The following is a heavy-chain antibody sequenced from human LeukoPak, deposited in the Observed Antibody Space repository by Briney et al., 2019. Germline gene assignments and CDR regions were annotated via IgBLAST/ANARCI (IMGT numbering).Heavy chain of an antibody. J-gene: IGHJ4*02. CDR3: AVSVRFERVWHFFNN. CDR1: GFTFRTHA. Sequence: GGSLRLSCAASGFTFRTHAMNWVRRAPGKGLEWVSGIGEGGSNTYYADSVKGRFTISRNNYKNMMFLQMKSLRAEDTAVYYCAVSVRFERVWHFFNNWGQGTQVTVSS. D-gene: IGHD3-9*01. V-gene: IGHV3-23*01. CDR2: IGEGGSNT.